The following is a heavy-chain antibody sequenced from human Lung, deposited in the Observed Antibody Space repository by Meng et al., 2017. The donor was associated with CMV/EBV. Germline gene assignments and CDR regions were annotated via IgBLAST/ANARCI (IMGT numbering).Heavy chain of an antibody. CDR1: GGTFRSYA. V-gene: IGHV1-69*05. Sequence: XVXVSXXASGGTFRSYAISWVRQAPGQRLEWMGGIIPIFGTANYAQKFQGRVTITTDEAKSTSNMGLSSLRTEDTAVYYCARGTTSRFCCSTSCYRGAGFDPWGQGTLVXVSS. CDR3: ARGTTSRFCCSTSCYRGAGFDP. D-gene: IGHD2-2*02. CDR2: IIPIFGTA. J-gene: IGHJ5*02.